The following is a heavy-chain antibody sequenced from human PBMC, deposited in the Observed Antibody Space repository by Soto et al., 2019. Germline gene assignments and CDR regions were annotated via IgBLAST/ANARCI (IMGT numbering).Heavy chain of an antibody. Sequence: ASVKVSCKTANYSFRSFGISWLRQAPGQGLEWMGWISGYNGDTKYAQRFQGRVTMTTDTSTSTAYMELRGLRSGDTAVYYCARDKMIMISGEAMGTFDHWGQATPGTASS. V-gene: IGHV1-18*01. CDR2: ISGYNGDT. CDR1: NYSFRSFG. CDR3: ARDKMIMISGEAMGTFDH. J-gene: IGHJ4*02. D-gene: IGHD3-16*01.